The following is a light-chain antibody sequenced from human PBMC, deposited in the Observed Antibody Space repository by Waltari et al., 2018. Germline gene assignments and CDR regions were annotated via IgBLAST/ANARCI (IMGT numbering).Light chain of an antibody. CDR2: GKN. CDR3: HSRDSSGDVI. V-gene: IGLV3-19*01. Sequence: SSELTQDPAVSVALGQTVRITCQGDRLRTSSASWFHQKPGQAPALVIYGKNNRPSGIPDRFSASSSGRTASLTIIGAQAEDEADYYCHSRDSSGDVIIGGGTKLTVV. J-gene: IGLJ2*01. CDR1: RLRTSS.